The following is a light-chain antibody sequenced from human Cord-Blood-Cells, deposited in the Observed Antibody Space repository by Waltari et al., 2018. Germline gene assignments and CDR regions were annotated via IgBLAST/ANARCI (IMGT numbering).Light chain of an antibody. CDR3: CSYAGSFHVV. CDR2: DVS. Sequence: QSALTQPRSVSGSPGQSVTISCPGTSRDVGGYNYVSWFQQHPGKAPKLMIYDVSKRPSGGPDRFSGSKSCNTSSLTISELQAEDEADYYCCSYAGSFHVVFGGGTKLTVL. J-gene: IGLJ2*01. CDR1: SRDVGGYNY. V-gene: IGLV2-11*01.